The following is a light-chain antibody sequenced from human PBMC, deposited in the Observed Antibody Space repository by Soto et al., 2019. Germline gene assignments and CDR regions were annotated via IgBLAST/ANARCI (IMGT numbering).Light chain of an antibody. Sequence: DIQMTQSPSTLSASVGDRVTITCRASQNIRSLLAWYQQKPGKAPKVLIYDASSLGSGVPSRFSGSGSGTEFTLTISSLQPDDFATYFCQQYQTCATFGQGTRLEIK. CDR2: DAS. CDR3: QQYQTCAT. CDR1: QNIRSL. J-gene: IGKJ5*01. V-gene: IGKV1-5*01.